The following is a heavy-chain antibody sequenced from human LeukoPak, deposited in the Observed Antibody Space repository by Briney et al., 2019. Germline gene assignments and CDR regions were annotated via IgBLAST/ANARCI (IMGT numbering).Heavy chain of an antibody. CDR2: ISSNGGST. D-gene: IGHD3-9*01. V-gene: IGHV3-64D*08. CDR1: GFTFRSYI. Sequence: GGSLRLSCSVTGFTFRSYIMHWVRQAPGEGVGYVSAISSNGGSTYYADSVKGRFPISRDSSKNTLSLQLRRLRPENRAVYYCVKSEELRYLDWLLPLDYWGQGTLVTVSP. J-gene: IGHJ4*02. CDR3: VKSEELRYLDWLLPLDY.